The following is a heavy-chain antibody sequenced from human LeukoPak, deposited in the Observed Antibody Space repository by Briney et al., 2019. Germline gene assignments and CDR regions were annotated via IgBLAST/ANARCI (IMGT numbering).Heavy chain of an antibody. CDR2: ISSSSSYI. Sequence: GKSLRLSCVASGFTFRDYGMHWVRQAPGKGLEWVSSISSSSSYIYYADPVKGRFTISRDNAKNSLYLQMNSLRAEDTAVYYCARDTKEQWLANYWGQGALVTVSS. V-gene: IGHV3-21*01. D-gene: IGHD6-19*01. CDR1: GFTFRDYG. CDR3: ARDTKEQWLANY. J-gene: IGHJ4*02.